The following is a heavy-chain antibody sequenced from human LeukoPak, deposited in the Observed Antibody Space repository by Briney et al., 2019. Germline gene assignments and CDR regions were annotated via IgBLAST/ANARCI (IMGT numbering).Heavy chain of an antibody. CDR2: ISPGGGTT. Sequence: PGGSLRLSCAVSGFAFGSEAMSWVRQSPAMGLEWVASISPGGGTTYYADYVKGRLTISRDNSNNSLFVQMNSLRAEDTAVYFCAKSRSGSANWALQIFDNWGQGTLVTVSS. V-gene: IGHV3-23*01. D-gene: IGHD1-1*01. CDR3: AKSRSGSANWALQIFDN. J-gene: IGHJ4*02. CDR1: GFAFGSEA.